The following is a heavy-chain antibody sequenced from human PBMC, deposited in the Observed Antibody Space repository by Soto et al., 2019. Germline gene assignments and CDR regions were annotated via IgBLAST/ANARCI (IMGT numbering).Heavy chain of an antibody. CDR3: ARVHSSGWYLSYYYYGMDV. J-gene: IGHJ6*02. V-gene: IGHV1-8*01. Sequence: ASVKVSCKASGYTFTSYDINWVRQATGHGLEWMGWMNPNSGNTGYAQKFQGRVTMTRNTSISTAYMELSSLRSEDTAVYYCARVHSSGWYLSYYYYGMDVWGQGTTVTVSS. D-gene: IGHD6-19*01. CDR2: MNPNSGNT. CDR1: GYTFTSYD.